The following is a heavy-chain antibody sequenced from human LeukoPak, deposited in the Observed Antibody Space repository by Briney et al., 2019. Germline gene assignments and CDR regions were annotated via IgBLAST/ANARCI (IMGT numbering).Heavy chain of an antibody. CDR3: ARQTSSGSFDH. D-gene: IGHD3-10*01. CDR1: GYSFTNYW. J-gene: IGHJ4*02. CDR2: IYPVDSDT. V-gene: IGHV5-51*01. Sequence: GESLKISCKGSGYSFTNYWIGWVRRMPGEGLEWMGIIYPVDSDTRYSSSFQGQVNMSADKSITTAYLQWSSLKASDSAMYYCARQTSSGSFDHWGQGTLVTVSS.